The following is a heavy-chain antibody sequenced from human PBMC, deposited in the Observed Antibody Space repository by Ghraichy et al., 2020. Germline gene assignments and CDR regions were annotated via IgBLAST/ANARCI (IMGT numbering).Heavy chain of an antibody. V-gene: IGHV1-2*02. CDR3: ARGGRWFGELSVPLLF. CDR2: INPNSGGT. J-gene: IGHJ4*02. Sequence: ASVKVSCKASGYTFTGYYMHWVRQAPGQGLEWMGWINPNSGGTNYAQKFQGRVTMTRDTSISTAYMELSRLRSDDTAVYYCARGGRWFGELSVPLLFWGQGTLVTVSS. D-gene: IGHD3-10*01. CDR1: GYTFTGYY.